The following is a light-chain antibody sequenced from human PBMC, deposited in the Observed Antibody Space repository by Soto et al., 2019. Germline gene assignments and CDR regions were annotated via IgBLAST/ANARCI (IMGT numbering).Light chain of an antibody. V-gene: IGKV3-15*01. CDR3: QQYDNWPPYT. Sequence: EIVMTQSPATLSVSPGERATLSCWASQSVGTNLAWYQQKPGPTPRLLIYGASTRATGIPARFSGSRSGTEFTLTISGLQSEDFAVYYCQQYDNWPPYTFGQGTKLEIK. CDR1: QSVGTN. J-gene: IGKJ2*01. CDR2: GAS.